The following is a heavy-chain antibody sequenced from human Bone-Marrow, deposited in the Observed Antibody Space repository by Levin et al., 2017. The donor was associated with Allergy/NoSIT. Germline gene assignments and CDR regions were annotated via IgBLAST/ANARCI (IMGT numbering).Heavy chain of an antibody. CDR1: GFTFSSYG. D-gene: IGHD2-21*01. Sequence: GESLKISCAASGFTFSSYGMHWVRQAPGKGLEWVAVIWYDGSNKYYADSVKGRFTISRDNSKNTLYLQMNSLRAEDTAVYYCARVLWRGYFDYWGQGTLVTVSS. J-gene: IGHJ4*02. V-gene: IGHV3-33*01. CDR2: IWYDGSNK. CDR3: ARVLWRGYFDY.